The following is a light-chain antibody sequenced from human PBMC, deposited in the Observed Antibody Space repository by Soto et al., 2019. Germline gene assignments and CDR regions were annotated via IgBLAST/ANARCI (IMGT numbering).Light chain of an antibody. V-gene: IGKV3-15*01. CDR3: QQYKNWPPLT. CDR1: QSVSYN. CDR2: GAF. J-gene: IGKJ4*01. Sequence: EIVMTQSPATLSVSPGVRANLSCRGSQSVSYNLAWYQQKPGQGPRLLIYGAFTRATGIPARFSGSGSGTEFTLTISSLQSEDFAVYYCQQYKNWPPLTFGGGTKVEIK.